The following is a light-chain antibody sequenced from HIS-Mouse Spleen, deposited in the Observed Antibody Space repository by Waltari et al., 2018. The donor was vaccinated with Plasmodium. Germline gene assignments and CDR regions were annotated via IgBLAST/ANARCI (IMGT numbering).Light chain of an antibody. J-gene: IGLJ3*02. CDR1: SGPSRYA. CDR3: QTWGTGFWV. V-gene: IGLV4-69*01. CDR2: LNSDGSH. Sequence: QLVLTQSPSASASLGASVKPTCTLSSGPSRYAIAWHQQQPEKGPRYLMKLNSDGSHSKGDGIPDRFSGSSSGAERYLTISSLQSEDEADYYCQTWGTGFWVFGGGTKLTVL.